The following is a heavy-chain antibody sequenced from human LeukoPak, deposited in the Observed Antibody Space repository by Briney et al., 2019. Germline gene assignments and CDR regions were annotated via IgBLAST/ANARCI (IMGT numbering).Heavy chain of an antibody. D-gene: IGHD6-19*01. J-gene: IGHJ4*02. CDR2: ISSSSSYI. Sequence: GGSLRLSFAGSGFTFSSYSMNWVRQAPGKGLEWVSSISSSSSYIYYADSVKGRFNISRDNAKNSLYLQKNSLTAEDTAVYYCARAHNIAVAGPPDFDYWGQGTLVTVSS. V-gene: IGHV3-21*01. CDR3: ARAHNIAVAGPPDFDY. CDR1: GFTFSSYS.